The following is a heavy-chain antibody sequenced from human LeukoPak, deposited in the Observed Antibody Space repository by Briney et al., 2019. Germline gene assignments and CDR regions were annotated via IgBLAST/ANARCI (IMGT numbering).Heavy chain of an antibody. D-gene: IGHD3-22*01. CDR1: GGTFSSYA. Sequence: SVKVSCKASGGTFSSYAISWVRQAPGQGLEWMGRIIPIFGIANYAQKFQGRVTITADKSTSTVYMELSSLRSEDTAVYYCARDRPVVAEEYYYYYYGMDVWGQGTTVTVSS. J-gene: IGHJ6*02. V-gene: IGHV1-69*04. CDR3: ARDRPVVAEEYYYYYYGMDV. CDR2: IIPIFGIA.